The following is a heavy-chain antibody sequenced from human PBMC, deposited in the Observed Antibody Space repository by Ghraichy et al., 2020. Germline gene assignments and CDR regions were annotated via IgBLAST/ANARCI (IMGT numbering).Heavy chain of an antibody. Sequence: GGSLRLSCAASGFTFSNYWMTWVRQAPGKGLEWVANIKEDGSKKYYLDSVKGRFTISRDNAKKSVVLQMNNLRAEDTAVYYCARIGYSSSSNDYWGQGTLVTVSS. D-gene: IGHD6-6*01. CDR1: GFTFSNYW. J-gene: IGHJ4*02. CDR3: ARIGYSSSSNDY. V-gene: IGHV3-7*01. CDR2: IKEDGSKK.